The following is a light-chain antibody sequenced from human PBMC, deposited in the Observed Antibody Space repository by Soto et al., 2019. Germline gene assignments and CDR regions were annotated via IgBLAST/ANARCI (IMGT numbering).Light chain of an antibody. CDR3: AAWDNSLNGYV. CDR1: SSNIRSNT. Sequence: QSVLTQPPSASGTPGQRVTISCSGSSSNIRSNTVNWYRQLPGTATKLLIYGSNQRPSGVPDRFSGSKSGTSASLAISGLQSEDAADFYCAAWDNSLNGYVFGTGTKLTVL. J-gene: IGLJ1*01. CDR2: GSN. V-gene: IGLV1-44*01.